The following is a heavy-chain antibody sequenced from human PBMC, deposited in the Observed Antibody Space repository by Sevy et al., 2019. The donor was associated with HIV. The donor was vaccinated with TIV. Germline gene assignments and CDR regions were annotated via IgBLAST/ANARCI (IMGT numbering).Heavy chain of an antibody. D-gene: IGHD2-15*01. CDR2: ISAYNGNT. J-gene: IGHJ4*02. CDR3: ARVPICSGGSCYTETWIQLWGEFDY. CDR1: GYTFTSYG. V-gene: IGHV1-18*01. Sequence: ASVKVSCKASGYTFTSYGISCVRQAPGQGLEWMGWISAYNGNTNYAQKLQGRVTMTTDTSTSTAYMELRSLRSDDTAVYYCARVPICSGGSCYTETWIQLWGEFDYWGQGTLVTVSS.